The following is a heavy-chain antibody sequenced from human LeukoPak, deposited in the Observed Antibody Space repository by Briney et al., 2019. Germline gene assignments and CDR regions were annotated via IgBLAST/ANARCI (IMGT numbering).Heavy chain of an antibody. CDR3: ARDLVAGIDAFDI. J-gene: IGHJ3*02. D-gene: IGHD6-19*01. CDR2: INPNSGGT. Sequence: ASVKVSCKASGYTFTGYYMHWGRQAPGQGLEWMGWINPNSGGTNYAQKFQGRVTMTRDTSISTAYMELSRLRSDDTAVYYCARDLVAGIDAFDIWGQGTMVTVSS. V-gene: IGHV1-2*02. CDR1: GYTFTGYY.